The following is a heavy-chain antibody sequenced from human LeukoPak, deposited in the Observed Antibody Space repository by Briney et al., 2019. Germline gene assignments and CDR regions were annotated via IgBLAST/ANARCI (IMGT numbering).Heavy chain of an antibody. V-gene: IGHV3-48*04. CDR2: ISSSSSTL. Sequence: GGSLRLSCAASGFTFSSYSMNWVRQAPGKGLEWVSYISSSSSTLYYADSVKGRFTISRDNAKNSLYLQMNSLRAEDTAVYYCVRGGFSLDYWGQGTLVTVSS. CDR3: VRGGFSLDY. J-gene: IGHJ4*02. CDR1: GFTFSSYS. D-gene: IGHD3-10*01.